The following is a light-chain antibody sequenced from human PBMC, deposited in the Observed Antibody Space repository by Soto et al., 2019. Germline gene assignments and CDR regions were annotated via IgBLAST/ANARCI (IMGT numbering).Light chain of an antibody. CDR1: QSVSTF. J-gene: IGKJ5*01. CDR2: NAS. Sequence: IEVTKSPSTLSLSPGERATLSCRASQSVSTFLAWFQQKPGQPPRLLIYNASNRTTGIPARFSGSGSGTDFTLTISSLEPEDFAVYYCQQRGDWPPITFGQGTRLEIK. CDR3: QQRGDWPPIT. V-gene: IGKV3-11*01.